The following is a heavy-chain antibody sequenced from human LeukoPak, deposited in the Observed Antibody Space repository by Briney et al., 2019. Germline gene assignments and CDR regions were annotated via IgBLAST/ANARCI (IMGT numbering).Heavy chain of an antibody. V-gene: IGHV3-23*01. Sequence: QPGGTLRLSCAASGFTFSSYGMTWVRQAPGKGLEWVSSISDDGATTYYADSVKGRFNISRDNSKNTLDLQMSSLRAEDTAVYYCAKAYGDYPHGFDIWGQGTMVTVSS. CDR1: GFTFSSYG. CDR2: ISDDGATT. J-gene: IGHJ3*02. D-gene: IGHD4-17*01. CDR3: AKAYGDYPHGFDI.